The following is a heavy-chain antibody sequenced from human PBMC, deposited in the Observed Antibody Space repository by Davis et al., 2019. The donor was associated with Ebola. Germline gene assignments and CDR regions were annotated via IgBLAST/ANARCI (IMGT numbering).Heavy chain of an antibody. D-gene: IGHD6-25*01. CDR3: ARDLAASSGAHFFYFGMDV. V-gene: IGHV1-3*01. J-gene: IGHJ6*04. CDR1: GYSFTSYV. CDR2: INAYNGNT. Sequence: AASVKVSCKASGYSFTSYVMHWVRQAPGQRLEWMGWINAYNGNTNYAPRFQGRITLTKDRATSTVYMELRSLTPDDTAVYYCARDLAASSGAHFFYFGMDVWGEGTSVAVSS.